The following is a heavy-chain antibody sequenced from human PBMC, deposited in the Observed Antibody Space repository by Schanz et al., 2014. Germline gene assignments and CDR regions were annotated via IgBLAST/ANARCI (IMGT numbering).Heavy chain of an antibody. CDR2: FIPILGIA. D-gene: IGHD6-6*01. J-gene: IGHJ4*02. CDR1: RSTFSSYT. CDR3: ARDQSPYTNSSDVRYFDY. Sequence: QVQLVQSGAEVKKPGSSVKVSCKASRSTFSSYTISWVRQARGQGLEWVGRFIPILGIANYAQKFRGRVTMTADTSTSTAYMDLRSLRSDDTAVYYCARDQSPYTNSSDVRYFDYWGQGSLVTVSS. V-gene: IGHV1-69*08.